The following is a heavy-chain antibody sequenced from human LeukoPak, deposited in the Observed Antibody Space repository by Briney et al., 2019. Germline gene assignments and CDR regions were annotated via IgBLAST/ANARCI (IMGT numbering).Heavy chain of an antibody. Sequence: SGGSLRLSCAASGFTFSSYAMSWVRQAPGKGLEWVSSISSSSSYIYYADSVKGRFTISRDNAKNSLYLQMNSLRAEDTAVYYCARDRVLWFGKDAFDIWGQGTMVTVSS. V-gene: IGHV3-21*01. CDR3: ARDRVLWFGKDAFDI. CDR2: ISSSSSYI. D-gene: IGHD3-10*01. CDR1: GFTFSSYA. J-gene: IGHJ3*02.